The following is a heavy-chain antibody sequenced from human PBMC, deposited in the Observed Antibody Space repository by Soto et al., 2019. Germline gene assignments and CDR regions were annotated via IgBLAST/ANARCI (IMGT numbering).Heavy chain of an antibody. CDR3: AYCSSTSFYYYYYMDV. Sequence: GGSLRLSCAASGFTFSSYGMHWVRQAPGKGLEWVAVISYDGSNKYYADSVKGRFTISRDNSKNTLYLQMNSLGAEDTAVYYCAYCSSTSFYYYYYMDVWGKGTTVTVSS. V-gene: IGHV3-30*03. J-gene: IGHJ6*03. CDR1: GFTFSSYG. CDR2: ISYDGSNK. D-gene: IGHD2-2*01.